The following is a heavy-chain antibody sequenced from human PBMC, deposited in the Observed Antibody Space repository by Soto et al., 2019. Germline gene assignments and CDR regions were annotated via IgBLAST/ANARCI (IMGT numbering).Heavy chain of an antibody. J-gene: IGHJ4*02. CDR3: AKEFGVSSSCDY. D-gene: IGHD6-6*01. CDR2: ISYDGSSK. Sequence: QVQLVESGGGVVQPGRSLRLSCAASGFTFSSYGMHWVRQAPGKGLEWVAVISYDGSSKYYADSVKGRFTISRVNSKNTLYLQMNSLRAEDTAVYYCAKEFGVSSSCDYWGQGTLVTVSS. V-gene: IGHV3-30*18. CDR1: GFTFSSYG.